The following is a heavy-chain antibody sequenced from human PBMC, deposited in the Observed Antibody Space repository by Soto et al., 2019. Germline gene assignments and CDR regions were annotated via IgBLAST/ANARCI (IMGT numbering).Heavy chain of an antibody. CDR3: AKAKFYYDSSPYDS. CDR1: EFTFADYA. J-gene: IGHJ4*02. Sequence: PGWSLRLSCAVSEFTFADYAVHWVRQSAGKGLEWVSFINADGSEKYYADSVRGRFTISRDNSKDSFYLQMNSLRLEDTAMYYCAKAKFYYDSSPYDSWGQGTLVTVSS. V-gene: IGHV3-43D*04. CDR2: INADGSEK. D-gene: IGHD3-22*01.